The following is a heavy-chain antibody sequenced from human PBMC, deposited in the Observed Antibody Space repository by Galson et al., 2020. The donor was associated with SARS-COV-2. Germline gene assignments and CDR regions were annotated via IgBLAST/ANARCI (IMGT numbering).Heavy chain of an antibody. Sequence: SETLSLTCAVSGGSISSGSYYWSWNPQPAGKALEWNGHVHSSGSTNYNPSLKSRVTISVDTSKNQFSLKLSSVTAADPAVYYCARGLNWYLDLWGRGTLVTVSS. CDR1: GGSISSGSYY. J-gene: IGHJ2*01. CDR2: VHSSGST. D-gene: IGHD5-12*01. CDR3: ARGLNWYLDL. V-gene: IGHV4-61*09.